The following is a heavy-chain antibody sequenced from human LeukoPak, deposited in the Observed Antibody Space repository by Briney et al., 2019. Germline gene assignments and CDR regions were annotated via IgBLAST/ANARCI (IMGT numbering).Heavy chain of an antibody. CDR2: INPNSGVT. V-gene: IGHV1-2*02. CDR1: GYTFTGYY. D-gene: IGHD4-17*01. J-gene: IGHJ4*02. Sequence: GASVKVSCKASGYTFTGYYINWVRQAPGQGLEWMGWINPNSGVTSFAQRFQNRVTLTTDTPISTTYMDLSGLRSDDTAVYYCARGGAVTAYYGWDFFRFDYWGQGSLVTVSS. CDR3: ARGGAVTAYYGWDFFRFDY.